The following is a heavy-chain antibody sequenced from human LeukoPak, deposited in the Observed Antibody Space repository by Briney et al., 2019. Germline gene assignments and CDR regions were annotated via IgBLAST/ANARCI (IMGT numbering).Heavy chain of an antibody. J-gene: IGHJ4*02. V-gene: IGHV5-51*01. CDR3: ARHIRFGELPLDY. D-gene: IGHD3-10*01. CDR1: GYRFTSYW. Sequence: GESLKVSCKGSGYRFTSYWIGWVRQMPGKGLEWMGIIYPSDSDTRYSPSFQGQVTISADKSISTAYLQWSSLKASDTAMYYCARHIRFGELPLDYWGQGTLVTVSS. CDR2: IYPSDSDT.